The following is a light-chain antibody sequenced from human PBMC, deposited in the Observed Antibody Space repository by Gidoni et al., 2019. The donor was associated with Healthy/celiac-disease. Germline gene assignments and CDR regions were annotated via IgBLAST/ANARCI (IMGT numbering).Light chain of an antibody. CDR2: WAS. CDR1: QSVLYSSTNKNS. J-gene: IGKJ2*03. Sequence: DIVMTQSPDSLAVSLGERATINCKSSQSVLYSSTNKNSLAWYQQKPGQPPKLRIYWASTRESGVPDRFSGSGSGTDVTLTISSLQAEDVAVYYCQQYYSTPYSFGQGTKLEIK. CDR3: QQYYSTPYS. V-gene: IGKV4-1*01.